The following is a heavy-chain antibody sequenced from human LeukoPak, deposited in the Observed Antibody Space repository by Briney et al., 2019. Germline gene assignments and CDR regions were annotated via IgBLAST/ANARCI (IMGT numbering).Heavy chain of an antibody. CDR1: GGSISNYY. V-gene: IGHV4-4*07. CDR3: ARGRPYSASYYDSDY. CDR2: IYASGST. J-gene: IGHJ4*02. D-gene: IGHD1-26*01. Sequence: SETLSLTCSVSGGSISNYYWSWIRQPAGKGLEWIGRIYASGSTNLNPSLKSRVTMSVDTSKNQFSLKLSSVTAAGTAMYYCARGRPYSASYYDSDYWGQGTLVTVSS.